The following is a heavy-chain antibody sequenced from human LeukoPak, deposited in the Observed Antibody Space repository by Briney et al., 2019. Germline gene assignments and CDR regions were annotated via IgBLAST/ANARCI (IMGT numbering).Heavy chain of an antibody. Sequence: ASVKVSCKASGYTFTRYGISWVRQAPGQGLEWMGWISAYNGNTKYAQKLQGRVTMTTDTSTSTAYMDLRSLRSDDTAVYYCARDPGYYDSSSYWRPEYFQHWGQGTLVTVSS. CDR1: GYTFTRYG. V-gene: IGHV1-18*01. CDR3: ARDPGYYDSSSYWRPEYFQH. CDR2: ISAYNGNT. J-gene: IGHJ1*01. D-gene: IGHD3-22*01.